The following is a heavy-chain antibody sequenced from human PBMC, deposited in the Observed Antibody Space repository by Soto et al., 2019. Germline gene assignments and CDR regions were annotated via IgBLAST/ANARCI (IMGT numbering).Heavy chain of an antibody. V-gene: IGHV4-34*01. CDR3: ARGSGESGGYFDY. CDR2: INHSGST. D-gene: IGHD3-10*01. J-gene: IGHJ4*02. CDR1: GGSFSGYY. Sequence: QVQLQQWGAGLLKPSETLSLTCAVYGGSFSGYYWSWIRQPPGKGLEWIGEINHSGSTTYNPSLKSRVTISVDTSKNQFSLKLSSVTAADTAVYYCARGSGESGGYFDYWGQGTLVTVSS.